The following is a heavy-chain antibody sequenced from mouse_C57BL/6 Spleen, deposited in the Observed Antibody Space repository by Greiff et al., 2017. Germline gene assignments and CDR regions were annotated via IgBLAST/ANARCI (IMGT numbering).Heavy chain of an antibody. CDR3: ARYVLMGY. J-gene: IGHJ4*01. CDR1: GYAFSSSW. CDR2: IYPGDGDT. Sequence: VQLQQSGPELVKPGASVKISCKASGYAFSSSWMNWVKQRPGKGLEWIGRIYPGDGDTNYNGKFKGKATLTADKSSSTAYMQLSSLTSEDSAVYFCARYVLMGYWGQGTSVTVSS. V-gene: IGHV1-82*01.